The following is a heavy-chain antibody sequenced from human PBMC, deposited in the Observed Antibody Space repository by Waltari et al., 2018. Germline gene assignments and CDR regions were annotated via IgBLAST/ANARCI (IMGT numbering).Heavy chain of an antibody. CDR2: IYSRGST. J-gene: IGHJ4*02. CDR1: GPTVGNNY. Sequence: EVQLVETGGGSIQPGGSLRLSCAAPGPTVGNNYMSWVRQAPGKVREGVAVIYSRGSTHYADSGKGRFTISRDSSTNTLFLQMNSLRAEDTAVYYCATSPSRSFWGQGTLVTVSS. CDR3: ATSPSRSF. V-gene: IGHV3-53*02.